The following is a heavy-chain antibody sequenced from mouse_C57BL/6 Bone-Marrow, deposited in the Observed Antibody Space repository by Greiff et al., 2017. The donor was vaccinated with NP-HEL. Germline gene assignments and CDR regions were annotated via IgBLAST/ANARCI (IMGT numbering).Heavy chain of an antibody. Sequence: EVQLQQSGAELVRPGASVKLSCTASGFNIKDDYMHWVKQRPEQGLEWIGWIDPENGDTEYASKFQGKATITADTSSNTAYLQLSSLTSEDTAVYYCTGRLREADWGQGTLVTVSA. D-gene: IGHD2-4*01. J-gene: IGHJ3*01. CDR1: GFNIKDDY. CDR2: IDPENGDT. CDR3: TGRLREAD. V-gene: IGHV14-4*01.